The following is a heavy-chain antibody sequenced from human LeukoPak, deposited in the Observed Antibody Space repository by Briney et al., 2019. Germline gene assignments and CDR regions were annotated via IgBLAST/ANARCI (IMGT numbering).Heavy chain of an antibody. J-gene: IGHJ2*01. CDR2: TYYRSKWYN. V-gene: IGHV6-1*01. D-gene: IGHD2-15*01. CDR3: ARGPKPKYCSGGSCYRESYWYFDL. CDR1: GDSVSINSAA. Sequence: SQTLSLTCAISGDSVSINSAAWNWIRQSPSRGLEWLGRTYYRSKWYNDYAVSVKSRITINPDTSKNQFSLQLNSVTPEDTAVYYCARGPKPKYCSGGSCYRESYWYFDLWGRGTLVTVSS.